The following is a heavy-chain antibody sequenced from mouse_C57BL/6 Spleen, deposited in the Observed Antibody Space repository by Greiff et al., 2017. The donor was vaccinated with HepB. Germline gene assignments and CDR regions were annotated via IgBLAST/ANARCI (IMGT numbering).Heavy chain of an antibody. D-gene: IGHD1-1*01. CDR3: ASITTVVEGYFDV. Sequence: VHLVESGPGLVQPSQSLSITCTVSGFSLTSYGVHWVRQSPGKGLEWLGVIWSGGSTDYNAAFIYRLSISNDNSKSQVFFKMNSLQADDTAIYYCASITTVVEGYFDVWGTGTTVTVSS. V-gene: IGHV2-2*01. J-gene: IGHJ1*03. CDR1: GFSLTSYG. CDR2: IWSGGST.